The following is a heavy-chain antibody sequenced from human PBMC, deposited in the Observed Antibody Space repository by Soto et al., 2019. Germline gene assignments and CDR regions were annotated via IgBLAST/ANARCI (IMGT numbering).Heavy chain of an antibody. CDR1: GYSISSGYY. CDR2: IYHSGST. J-gene: IGHJ5*02. CDR3: ARVPRGLGYPTNWFDP. V-gene: IGHV4-38-2*01. Sequence: PSETLSLTCAVSGYSISSGYYWGWIRQPPGKGLEWIGSIYHSGSTYYNPSLKSRVTISVDTSKNQFSLKLSSVTAADTAVYYCARVPRGLGYPTNWFDPWGQGTLVTVSS. D-gene: IGHD5-12*01.